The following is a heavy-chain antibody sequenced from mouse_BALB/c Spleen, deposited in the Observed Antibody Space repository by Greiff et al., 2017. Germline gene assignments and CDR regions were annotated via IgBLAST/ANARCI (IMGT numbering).Heavy chain of an antibody. V-gene: IGHV3-2*02. D-gene: IGHD2-2*01. CDR1: GYSITSDYA. CDR2: ISYSGST. Sequence: DVKLQESGPGLVKPSQSLSLTCTVTGYSITSDYAWNWIRQFPGNKLEWMGYISYSGSTSYNPSLKSRISITRDTSKNQFFLQLNSVTTEDTATYYCARSYVYDDGAWFAYWGQGTLVTVSA. J-gene: IGHJ3*01. CDR3: ARSYVYDDGAWFAY.